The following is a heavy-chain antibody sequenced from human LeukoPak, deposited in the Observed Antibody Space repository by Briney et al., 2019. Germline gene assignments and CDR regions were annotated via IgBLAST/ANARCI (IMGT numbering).Heavy chain of an antibody. CDR2: INPNSGGT. CDR1: GYTFTGYY. CDR3: ARDRDPWELLPYNWFDP. J-gene: IGHJ5*02. Sequence: ASVKVSCKASGYTFTGYYMHWVRQAPGKGLDWMGCINPNSGGTHYVQKFQGRVTIHRQTYLSKAYMDVSRLRSDETAVYYCARDRDPWELLPYNWFDPWGQGTLVTVSS. D-gene: IGHD1-26*01. V-gene: IGHV1-2*02.